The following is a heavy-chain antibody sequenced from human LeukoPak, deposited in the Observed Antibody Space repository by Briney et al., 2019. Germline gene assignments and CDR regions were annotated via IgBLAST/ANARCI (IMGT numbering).Heavy chain of an antibody. Sequence: SETLSLTCTVSGGSISSSSYYWGWIRQPPGKGLEWIGSIYYSGSTYYNPSLKSRVTISVDTSKNQFSLKLSSVTAADTAVYYCARDVRQLGRYFDYWGQGTLVTVSS. D-gene: IGHD6-6*01. CDR2: IYYSGST. CDR1: GGSISSSSYY. V-gene: IGHV4-39*07. J-gene: IGHJ4*02. CDR3: ARDVRQLGRYFDY.